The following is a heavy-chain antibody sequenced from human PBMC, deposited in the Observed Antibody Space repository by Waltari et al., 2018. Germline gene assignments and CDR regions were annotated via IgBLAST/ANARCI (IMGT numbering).Heavy chain of an antibody. CDR2: IRSKTYGGTT. J-gene: IGHJ3*02. Sequence: EVLLVESGGGLVQPGRSLRLSCTSSGFTFGDYAMSGVRQAPGKGLEWVGFIRSKTYGGTTEYAASVKGRFTISRDDSKSIAYLQMDSLKTEDTAVYYCTRDRRHYYDSSPGDIWGQGTMVTVSS. D-gene: IGHD3-22*01. CDR3: TRDRRHYYDSSPGDI. CDR1: GFTFGDYA. V-gene: IGHV3-49*04.